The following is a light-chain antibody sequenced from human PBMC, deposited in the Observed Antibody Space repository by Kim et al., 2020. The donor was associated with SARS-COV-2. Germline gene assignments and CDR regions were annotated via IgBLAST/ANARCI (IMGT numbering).Light chain of an antibody. J-gene: IGKJ2*01. V-gene: IGKV1-5*01. CDR3: QQYNSYST. CDR1: QNIGTW. CDR2: DIS. Sequence: LSASVGDRVTITCRASQNIGTWLAWYQQKPGKAPTLLISDISTLQGGVPSRFSGSGSGTEFTLTISSLQPDDFATYYCQQYNSYSTFGQGTKLEIK.